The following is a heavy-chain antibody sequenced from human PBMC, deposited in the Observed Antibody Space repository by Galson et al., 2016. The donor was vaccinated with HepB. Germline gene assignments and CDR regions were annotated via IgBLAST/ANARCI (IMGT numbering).Heavy chain of an antibody. CDR3: AKGLELLWFGELKDAFDI. V-gene: IGHV3-23*01. D-gene: IGHD3-10*01. CDR1: GFTFSNYA. J-gene: IGHJ3*02. Sequence: SLRLSCAASGFTFSNYAMSWVRQVPGKGLEWVSGITGSGDSTFYADSVKGRFTFSRDNSKNTVFLQMNRLRAEDTALYYCAKGLELLWFGELKDAFDIWGQGTMVTVSS. CDR2: ITGSGDST.